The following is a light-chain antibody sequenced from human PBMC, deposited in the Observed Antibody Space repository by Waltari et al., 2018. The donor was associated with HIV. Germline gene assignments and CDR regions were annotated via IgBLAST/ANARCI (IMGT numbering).Light chain of an antibody. CDR2: SNN. Sequence: QSVLTQPPSASGTPGQNVTISCSGNTSNIGHTLLNWYQQFPGAAPKLLIYSNNQRPSGCPARFSGSKSGTSASLAISGLQSEDEADYFCAAWDDTLNGLFGGGTKLTVL. CDR3: AAWDDTLNGL. J-gene: IGLJ2*01. V-gene: IGLV1-44*01. CDR1: TSNIGHTL.